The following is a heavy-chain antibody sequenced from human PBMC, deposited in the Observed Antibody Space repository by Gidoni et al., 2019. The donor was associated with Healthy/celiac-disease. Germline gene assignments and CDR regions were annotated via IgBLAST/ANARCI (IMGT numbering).Heavy chain of an antibody. CDR3: ARAPIWATVTNYYFDY. J-gene: IGHJ4*02. CDR2: IWYDGSNK. V-gene: IGHV3-33*01. D-gene: IGHD4-17*01. Sequence: QVQLVESGGGVVQPGRSLRLSCAASGFPFSRYGMHWVRQAPGKGLEWVVVIWYDGSNKYYADSVKGRFTISRDNSKNTLYLQMNSLRAEDTAVYYCARAPIWATVTNYYFDYWGQGTLVTVSS. CDR1: GFPFSRYG.